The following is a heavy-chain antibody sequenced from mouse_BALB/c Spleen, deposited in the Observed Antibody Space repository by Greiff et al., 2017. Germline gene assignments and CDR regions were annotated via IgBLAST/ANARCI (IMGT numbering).Heavy chain of an antibody. CDR2: IYPGDGDT. CDR3: ARRYDSFFDY. Sequence: VQLQQSGAELVRPGSSVKISCKASGYAFSSYWMNWVKQRPGQGLEWIGQIYPGDGDTNYNGKFKGKATLTADKSSSTAYMQLSSLTSDDSAVYFCARRYDSFFDYWGQGTTLTVSS. D-gene: IGHD2-4*01. CDR1: GYAFSSYW. J-gene: IGHJ2*01. V-gene: IGHV1-80*01.